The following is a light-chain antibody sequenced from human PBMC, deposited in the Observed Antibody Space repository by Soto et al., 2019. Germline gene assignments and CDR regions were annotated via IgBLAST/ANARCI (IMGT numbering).Light chain of an antibody. J-gene: IGKJ2*01. V-gene: IGKV3-20*01. CDR2: GAS. Sequence: EIVLTQSPGTLSLSPGERATLSCRASQSVSSSYLAWYQHKPGQAPRLLIYGASSRATGIPDRFSGSGSGTDFSLTISRLEPEDFAVYYCQQYGSSPHTFGQWTKLEMK. CDR3: QQYGSSPHT. CDR1: QSVSSSY.